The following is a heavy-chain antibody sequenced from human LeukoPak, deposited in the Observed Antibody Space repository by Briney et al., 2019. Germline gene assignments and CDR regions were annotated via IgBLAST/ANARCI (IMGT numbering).Heavy chain of an antibody. D-gene: IGHD3-22*01. CDR1: GGSISSSSYY. V-gene: IGHV4-39*01. CDR2: IYYSGST. Sequence: PSETLSLTCTVSGGSISSSSYYWGWIRQPPGKGLEWIGSIYYSGSTYYNPSLKSRVTISVDTSKNQFSLKLSSVTAADTAVYYCARKGRLSGFDYYYYYMDVWGKGTTVTISS. CDR3: ARKGRLSGFDYYYYYMDV. J-gene: IGHJ6*03.